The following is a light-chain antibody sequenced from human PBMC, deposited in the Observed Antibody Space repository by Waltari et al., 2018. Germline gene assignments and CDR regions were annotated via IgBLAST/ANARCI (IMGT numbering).Light chain of an antibody. CDR2: EVS. V-gene: IGLV2-14*01. Sequence: QSALTQPASVSGSPGQSITISCSGTSSDVGDYRYVAWYQQHPGKAPKLMIYEVSNRPSGGSNRFSGSKSGNTASPTISGLQAEDEADYYCSSYTTSTSYVVFGGGTKLTVL. CDR1: SSDVGDYRY. CDR3: SSYTTSTSYVV. J-gene: IGLJ2*01.